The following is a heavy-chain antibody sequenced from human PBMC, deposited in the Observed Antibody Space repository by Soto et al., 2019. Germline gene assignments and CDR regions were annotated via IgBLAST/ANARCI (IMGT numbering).Heavy chain of an antibody. J-gene: IGHJ4*02. CDR3: ARGPSGDKIDY. Sequence: PSETLSLTCTVSGGSISSSGYYWGWIRQPPGKGLEWIGTIYYSGSTYCSPSLKSRVTISVDTSKNQFSLKLSSVSAADTAVYYCARGPSGDKIDYWGQGIQVTVSS. V-gene: IGHV4-39*01. D-gene: IGHD7-27*01. CDR1: GGSISSSGYY. CDR2: IYYSGST.